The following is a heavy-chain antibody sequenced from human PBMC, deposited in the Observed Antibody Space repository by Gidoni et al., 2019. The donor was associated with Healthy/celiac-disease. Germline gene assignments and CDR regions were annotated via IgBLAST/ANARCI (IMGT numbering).Heavy chain of an antibody. V-gene: IGHV5-51*01. Sequence: EVQLVPSGADVKKPGESLKISCKVSGYSFTSSWIGWVRQLPGKGLEWRGIIYPGDSDTRYSPYFQGQVTIAADKSISTAYLKWSSLKAADTAMYYCARIVGATHFDYWGQGTLVTVSS. J-gene: IGHJ4*02. CDR3: ARIVGATHFDY. CDR2: IYPGDSDT. D-gene: IGHD1-26*01. CDR1: GYSFTSSW.